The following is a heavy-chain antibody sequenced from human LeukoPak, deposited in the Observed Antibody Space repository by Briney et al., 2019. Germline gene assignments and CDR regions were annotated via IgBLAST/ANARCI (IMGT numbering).Heavy chain of an antibody. CDR2: INADNGNT. D-gene: IGHD3-9*01. Sequence: ASVKVSCKAPGYTFTSYAMHWVRQAPGQRLEWMGWINADNGNTKYSQKFQGRVTITRDTSASTTYMELSSLRSEDTAVYYCAGALLRYFDFDYWGQGTLVTVSS. CDR3: AGALLRYFDFDY. J-gene: IGHJ4*02. CDR1: GYTFTSYA. V-gene: IGHV1-3*01.